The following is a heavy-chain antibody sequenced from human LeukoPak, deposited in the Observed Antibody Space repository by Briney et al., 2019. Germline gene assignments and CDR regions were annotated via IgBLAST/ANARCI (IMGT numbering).Heavy chain of an antibody. CDR2: IYYSGST. D-gene: IGHD1-20*01. V-gene: IGHV4-39*07. Sequence: GSLRLSCAASGFTFSSYAMHWIRQPPGKGLEWIGSIYYSGSTYYNPSLKSRVTISVDTSKNQFSLKLSSVTAADTAVYYCARDPIVTGTTTDYWGQGTLVTVSS. J-gene: IGHJ4*02. CDR3: ARDPIVTGTTTDY. CDR1: GFTFSSYA.